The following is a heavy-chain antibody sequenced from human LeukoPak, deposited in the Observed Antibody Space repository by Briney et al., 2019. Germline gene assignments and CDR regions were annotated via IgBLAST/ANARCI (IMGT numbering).Heavy chain of an antibody. CDR1: GGSISSSSYY. J-gene: IGHJ4*02. Sequence: TSETLSLTCTVSGGSISSSSYYWSWIRQPPGKGLEWIGYIYYSGSTNYNPSLKSRVTISVDTSKNQFSLKLSSVTAADTAVYYFARASAVITLDYWGQGTLVTVSS. V-gene: IGHV4-61*01. D-gene: IGHD3-22*01. CDR2: IYYSGST. CDR3: ARASAVITLDY.